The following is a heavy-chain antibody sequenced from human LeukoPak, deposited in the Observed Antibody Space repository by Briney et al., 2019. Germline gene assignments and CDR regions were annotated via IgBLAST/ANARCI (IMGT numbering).Heavy chain of an antibody. CDR2: ISYDGSNK. Sequence: GGSLSLSCAASVFTFSSYAMHWVRQARGKGLEWVGVISYDGSNKYYTDSVKGRFTISRDNSKNTLYLQMNSVRAEDTAVYYCAKVMLWLSQFDYWGQGTLVTVSS. J-gene: IGHJ4*02. D-gene: IGHD5-12*01. V-gene: IGHV3-30-3*01. CDR1: VFTFSSYA. CDR3: AKVMLWLSQFDY.